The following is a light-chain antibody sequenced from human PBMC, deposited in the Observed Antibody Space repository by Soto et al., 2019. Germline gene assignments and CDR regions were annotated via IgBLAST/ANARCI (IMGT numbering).Light chain of an antibody. J-gene: IGKJ1*01. CDR2: GAS. CDR1: QSVSSN. CDR3: QQYGSSGT. Sequence: PGATATLSCGASQSVSSNLAWHQQKPGQAPRLLIYGASNRATGIPDRFSGSGSGTDFTLTISRLEPEDFAVYYCQQYGSSGTFGQGTKVDI. V-gene: IGKV3-20*01.